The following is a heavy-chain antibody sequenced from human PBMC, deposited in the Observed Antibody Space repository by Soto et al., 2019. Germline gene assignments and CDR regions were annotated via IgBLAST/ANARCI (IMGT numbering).Heavy chain of an antibody. J-gene: IGHJ4*02. CDR3: ARVRLGAPTRDFDY. CDR2: IKNSANSYTT. CDR1: GFTFSDHY. Sequence: EVQVVESGGGLVQPGGSLRLSCAASGFTFSDHYMDWVRQAPGKGLVRVGRIKNSANSYTTEYAASVKGRMTISIDDSNNSLYRQIHSLKTEDTAVYYCARVRLGAPTRDFDYWGQGTLVTVSS. V-gene: IGHV3-72*01. D-gene: IGHD2-15*01.